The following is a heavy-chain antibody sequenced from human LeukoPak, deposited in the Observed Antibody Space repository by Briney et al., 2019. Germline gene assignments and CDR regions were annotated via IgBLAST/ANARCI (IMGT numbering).Heavy chain of an antibody. CDR3: ATVLMVYAAGRGLDY. J-gene: IGHJ4*02. CDR2: SNAGNGNT. CDR1: GYTFTSYA. V-gene: IGHV1-3*02. Sequence: GASVKVSCKASGYTFTSYAMHWVRQAPGQRLEWMGWSNAGNGNTKYSQEFQGRVTITRDTSASTAYMELSSLRSEDTAVYYCATVLMVYAAGRGLDYWGQGTLVTVSS. D-gene: IGHD2-8*01.